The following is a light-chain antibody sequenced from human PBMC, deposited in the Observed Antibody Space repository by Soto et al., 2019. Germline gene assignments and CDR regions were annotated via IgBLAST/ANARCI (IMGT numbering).Light chain of an antibody. J-gene: IGLJ2*01. Sequence: QSVLTQPPSVSGAPGQRVTISCTGSSSNIGAGYDVHWYQQLPGTAPKLLIYGNSNRPSGVPDRFSGSKSGTSASLAITGLQAEVEADYYCQSYDSSLDVVFGGGTKLTVL. CDR2: GNS. CDR3: QSYDSSLDVV. CDR1: SSNIGAGYD. V-gene: IGLV1-40*01.